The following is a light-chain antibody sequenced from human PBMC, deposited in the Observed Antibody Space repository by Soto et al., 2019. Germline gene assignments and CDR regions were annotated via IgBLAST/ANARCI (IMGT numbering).Light chain of an antibody. V-gene: IGLV1-47*01. CDR1: SSNIGSNY. Sequence: QSVLTQPPSASGTPGQRVTISCSGSSSNIGSNYVYWYQQLPGTAPKLLIYRNNQRPSGVPDRFSGSKSGTSASLAISGLRSEDEADYHCAAWDDSLRVVFGGGTKLTVL. CDR3: AAWDDSLRVV. CDR2: RNN. J-gene: IGLJ2*01.